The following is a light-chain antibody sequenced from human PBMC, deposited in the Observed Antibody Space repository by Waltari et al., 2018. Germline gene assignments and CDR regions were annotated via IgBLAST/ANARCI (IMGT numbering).Light chain of an antibody. J-gene: IGKJ2*01. V-gene: IGKV3-15*01. Sequence: EILMTQSPGTLSVSPGERASLSCRASERISSSCLAWYQQKGGQPPRLLIYFTSTRAAGVPARFRGSGSGTEFTLTISSLQSEDFAVYYCQQYNTWPYTFGQGTKIEIK. CDR2: FTS. CDR3: QQYNTWPYT. CDR1: ERISSSC.